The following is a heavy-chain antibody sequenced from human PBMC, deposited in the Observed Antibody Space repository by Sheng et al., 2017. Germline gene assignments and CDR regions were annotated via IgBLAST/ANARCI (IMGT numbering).Heavy chain of an antibody. CDR1: ADSIISEHY. Sequence: QVVLQESGPGLVKPSETLSLTCVVSADSIISEHYWAWVRQPPGKGLEWIASVRHSGHSNYNPSLRSRVTISVDTSKNQFSLKMTLRFTAVTTTAPXFPVPRDINLTLGEPAWYFDRLGP. J-gene: IGHJ2*01. CDR3: FPVPRDINLTLGEPAWYFDR. V-gene: IGHV4-38-2*01. D-gene: IGHD3-16*01. CDR2: VRHSGHS.